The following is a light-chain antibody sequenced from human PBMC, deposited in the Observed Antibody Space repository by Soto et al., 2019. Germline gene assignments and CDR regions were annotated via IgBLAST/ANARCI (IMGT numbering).Light chain of an antibody. V-gene: IGKV1-39*01. Sequence: DIQMTQSPSSLSAFVGDSVTITCHASQRISTFLNWYHQKPGKAPKRLIYSSSYLQTGVPSKFGGSRSGTDFTLSFVTLQTEDLETEYWQQCYRLPLTFGGGTKVE. CDR3: QQCYRLPLT. J-gene: IGKJ4*01. CDR1: QRISTF. CDR2: SSS.